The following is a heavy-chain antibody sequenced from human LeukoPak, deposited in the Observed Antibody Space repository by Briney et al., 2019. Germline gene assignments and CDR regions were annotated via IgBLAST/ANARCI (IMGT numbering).Heavy chain of an antibody. CDR2: ISYDESKR. J-gene: IGHJ4*02. Sequence: GGSLRLSCAASGFTFSTYALHWVRQAPGKGLEWVAVISYDESKRYYAGSVKGRFTISRDTSENMLYLQMNSLRTEDTAIYYCGRDLPPYGWGSYCDYWGQGTLVTVSS. CDR1: GFTFSTYA. V-gene: IGHV3-30*04. D-gene: IGHD3-10*01. CDR3: GRDLPPYGWGSYCDY.